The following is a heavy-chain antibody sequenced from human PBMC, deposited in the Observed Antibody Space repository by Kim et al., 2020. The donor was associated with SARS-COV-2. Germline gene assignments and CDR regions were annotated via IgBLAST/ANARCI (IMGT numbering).Heavy chain of an antibody. Sequence: GGSLRLSCAASGFTFSSYSMNWVRQAPGKGLEWVSAISSSSSYIYYADSVKGRFTISRDNAKNSLYLQMNSLRAEDTAVYYCARDKPGYSSGWPPPSGYYYYYGLDVWGQGTTVTVSS. CDR3: ARDKPGYSSGWPPPSGYYYYYGLDV. CDR1: GFTFSSYS. J-gene: IGHJ6*02. D-gene: IGHD6-19*01. CDR2: ISSSSSYI. V-gene: IGHV3-21*01.